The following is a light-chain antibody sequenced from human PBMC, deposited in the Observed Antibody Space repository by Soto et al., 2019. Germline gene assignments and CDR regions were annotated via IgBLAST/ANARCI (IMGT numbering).Light chain of an antibody. CDR1: KAIASF. CDR2: DAS. V-gene: IGKV1-33*01. Sequence: DIQLTQSPSFLSASVGDRVTITCRASKAIASFLAWYQQKPGEAPKLLIYDASDLETGVPSRFSGSGSGTGFTFTISSLQPEDFATYYCQQYESLPLTFGQGTRLEIK. J-gene: IGKJ5*01. CDR3: QQYESLPLT.